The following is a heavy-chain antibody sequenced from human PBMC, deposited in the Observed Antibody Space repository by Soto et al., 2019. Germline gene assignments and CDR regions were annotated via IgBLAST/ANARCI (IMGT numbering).Heavy chain of an antibody. V-gene: IGHV1-58*02. CDR3: AAVWPPFEINWYDP. Sequence: SVKVSCKASGFTFTSSAMQWVRQARGQRLEWIGWIVVGSGNTNYAQKFQERVTITRDMSTSTAYMELSSLRSEDTAVYYCAAVWPPFEINWYDPWGQGTLVTLSS. J-gene: IGHJ5*02. CDR2: IVVGSGNT. CDR1: GFTFTSSA. D-gene: IGHD3-9*01.